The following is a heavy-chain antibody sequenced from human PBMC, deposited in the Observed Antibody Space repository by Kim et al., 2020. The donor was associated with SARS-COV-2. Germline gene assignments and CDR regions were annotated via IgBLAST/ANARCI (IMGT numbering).Heavy chain of an antibody. CDR2: ISASGGTI. Sequence: GGSLRLSCVVSGFTLSDHYMSWVRQAPGKGLEWIAYISASGGTIRDADSVKGRFIIFRDTVKNFLLLQIDIRRVKETALYYCARDKGYTGFDYWGPGT. CDR1: GFTLSDHY. J-gene: IGHJ4*02. V-gene: IGHV3-11*01. CDR3: ARDKGYTGFDY. D-gene: IGHD2-15*01.